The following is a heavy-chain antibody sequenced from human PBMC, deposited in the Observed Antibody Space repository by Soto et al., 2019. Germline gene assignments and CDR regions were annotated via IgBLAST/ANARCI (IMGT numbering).Heavy chain of an antibody. Sequence: LSCSDSGFTLCSYAMHWVHQAPVKGLEYVSAISSNWGSTYYADSVKGRFTISRDNSKNTLYLQMSSLRAEDTAVYSWVKLLLRRRPLGHADYWGQGTLVTVSS. D-gene: IGHD1-26*01. J-gene: IGHJ4*02. CDR3: VKLLLRRRPLGHADY. CDR1: GFTLCSYA. V-gene: IGHV3-64D*06. CDR2: ISSNWGST.